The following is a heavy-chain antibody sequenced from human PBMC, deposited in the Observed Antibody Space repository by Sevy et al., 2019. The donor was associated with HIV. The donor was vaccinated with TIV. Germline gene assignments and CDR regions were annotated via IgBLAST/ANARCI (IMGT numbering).Heavy chain of an antibody. CDR3: ARDPYARRGFDY. CDR2: LNPGNGNT. V-gene: IGHV1-3*01. D-gene: IGHD3-16*01. J-gene: IGHJ4*02. CDR1: GYTFNIFT. Sequence: ASVKVSCKASGYTFNIFTIHWLRQAPGQSLVWMGWLNPGNGNTKSAQHFRGRVTITRDTSARTAYLELTGLTSEDTAVYFCARDPYARRGFDYWGQGTLVTVSS.